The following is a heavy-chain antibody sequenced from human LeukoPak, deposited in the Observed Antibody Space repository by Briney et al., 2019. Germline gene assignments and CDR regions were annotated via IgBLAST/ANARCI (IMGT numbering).Heavy chain of an antibody. CDR3: AKDSDSSSWPPSIDY. CDR1: GFTFSSYA. D-gene: IGHD6-13*01. V-gene: IGHV3-23*01. CDR2: ISGSGGST. J-gene: IGHJ4*02. Sequence: GASLRLSCAASGFTFSSYAMSWVRQAPGKGLEWVSAISGSGGSTYHADSVKGRFTISRDNSKNTLYLQMNSLRAEDAAVYYCAKDSDSSSWPPSIDYWGQGTLVTVSS.